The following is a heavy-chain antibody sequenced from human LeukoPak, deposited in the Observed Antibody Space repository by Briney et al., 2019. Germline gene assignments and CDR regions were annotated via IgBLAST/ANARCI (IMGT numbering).Heavy chain of an antibody. Sequence: GGSLRLSCAASGFTFGSYGMHWVRQAPGKGLEWVSFITPNADRTSYADSVEGRFTISRDNPRNTLYMQMNSLRDEDTALYYCAIMHGYYDGSGYWVQWGQGTLVTVSS. J-gene: IGHJ1*01. CDR1: GFTFGSYG. CDR3: AIMHGYYDGSGYWVQ. V-gene: IGHV3-23*01. CDR2: ITPNADRT. D-gene: IGHD3-22*01.